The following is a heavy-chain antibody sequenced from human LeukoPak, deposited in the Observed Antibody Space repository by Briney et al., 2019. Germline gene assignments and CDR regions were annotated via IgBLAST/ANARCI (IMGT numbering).Heavy chain of an antibody. J-gene: IGHJ4*02. V-gene: IGHV1-46*01. Sequence: ASVKVSCKASGYTFTSYYMHWVRQAPGQGLEWMGIINPSGGSTSYAQKFQGRVTMSRDTSTSTVYMELSSLRSEDTAVYYCARLGDYGSGSVTTHHFDYWGQGTLVTVSS. CDR2: INPSGGST. CDR3: ARLGDYGSGSVTTHHFDY. CDR1: GYTFTSYY. D-gene: IGHD3-10*01.